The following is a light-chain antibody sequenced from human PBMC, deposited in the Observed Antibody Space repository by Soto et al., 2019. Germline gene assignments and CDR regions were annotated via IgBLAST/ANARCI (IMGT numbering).Light chain of an antibody. V-gene: IGLV2-14*01. CDR2: DVS. Sequence: LTQPPSASGTPGQRVTISCTGTSSDVGGYNYVSWYQHHPGKAPKLMIYDVSNRPSGVSDRFSGSKSGNTASLTISGLQAEDEADYYCSSYTSSSNHVFGTGTKLTVL. CDR1: SSDVGGYNY. J-gene: IGLJ1*01. CDR3: SSYTSSSNHV.